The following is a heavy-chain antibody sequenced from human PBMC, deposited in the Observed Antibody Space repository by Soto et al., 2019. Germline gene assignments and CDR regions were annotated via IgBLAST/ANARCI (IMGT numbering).Heavy chain of an antibody. CDR3: ARDASIAARYYYYYYGMDV. CDR2: TTSPAYCGTT. V-gene: IGHV3-49*04. J-gene: IGHJ6*02. CDR1: GFTSGDYG. Sequence: GGSLRLSGSFSGFTSGDYGLTWVRQAPGKWLEWVGFTTSPAYCGTTEYAASVKGRFLISRDDSKSVAYLQMNSLRAEDTAVYYCARDASIAARYYYYYYGMDVWGQGTTVTVSS. D-gene: IGHD6-6*01.